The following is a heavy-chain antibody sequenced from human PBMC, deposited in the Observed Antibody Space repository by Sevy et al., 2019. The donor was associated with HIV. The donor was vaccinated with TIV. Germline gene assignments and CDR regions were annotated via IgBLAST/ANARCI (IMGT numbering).Heavy chain of an antibody. CDR2: ISSSSSYI. CDR3: ARDKVATIYYYYYGMDV. V-gene: IGHV3-21*01. D-gene: IGHD5-12*01. J-gene: IGHJ6*02. Sequence: GGSLRTSCAASGFTFSSYSMNWVRQAPGKGLEWVSSISSSSSYIYYADSVKGRFTISRDNAKNSLYLQMNSLRAEDTAVYYCARDKVATIYYYYYGMDVWGQGTTVTVSS. CDR1: GFTFSSYS.